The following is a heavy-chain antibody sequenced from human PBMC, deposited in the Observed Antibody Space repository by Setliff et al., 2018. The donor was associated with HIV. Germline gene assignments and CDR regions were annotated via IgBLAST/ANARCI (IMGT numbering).Heavy chain of an antibody. CDR3: ARDYWKILDY. CDR2: SNAGNGNT. D-gene: IGHD1-1*01. V-gene: IGHV1-3*01. CDR1: GYTFTSYT. J-gene: IGHJ4*02. Sequence: ASVKVSCKASGYTFTSYTIHWVRQAPGQRLEWMGWSNAGNGNTKYSQNFQGRVTITRDTSASTAYMELSSLRSEDTAVYYCARDYWKILDYWGQGTLVTVSS.